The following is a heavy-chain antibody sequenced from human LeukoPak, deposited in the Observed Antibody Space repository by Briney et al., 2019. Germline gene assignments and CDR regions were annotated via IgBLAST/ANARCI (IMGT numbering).Heavy chain of an antibody. CDR1: GYTFTSYD. J-gene: IGHJ4*02. D-gene: IGHD3-22*01. V-gene: IGHV1-8*01. CDR3: ARRADYYDSSCYQH. CDR2: MNPNSGNT. Sequence: GASVKVSCKASGYTFTSYDINWVRQATGQGLERMGWMNPNSGNTGYAQKFQGRVTMTRDTSISTAYMELSSLRSEDTAVYYCARRADYYDSSCYQHWGQGTLVTVSS.